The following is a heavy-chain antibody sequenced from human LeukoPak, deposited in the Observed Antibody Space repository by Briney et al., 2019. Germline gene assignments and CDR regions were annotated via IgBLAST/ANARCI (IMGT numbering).Heavy chain of an antibody. D-gene: IGHD3-9*01. CDR2: ISGSGGST. J-gene: IGHJ4*02. Sequence: PGGSLRLSCAASGFTFSSYAMSWVRQAPGKGLEWVSAISGSGGSTYYADSVKGRFTISRDNSKNTLYLQMNSLRAEDTAVYYSARHSDILTGYYNPNFDYWGQGTLVTVSS. CDR1: GFTFSSYA. V-gene: IGHV3-23*01. CDR3: ARHSDILTGYYNPNFDY.